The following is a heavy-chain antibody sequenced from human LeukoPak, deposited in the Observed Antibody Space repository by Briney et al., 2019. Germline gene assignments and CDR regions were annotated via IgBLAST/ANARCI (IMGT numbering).Heavy chain of an antibody. V-gene: IGHV4-61*08. CDR2: IYYISNT. CDR3: ARQRLLAGMDV. Sequence: SETLSLTCTVSGASVGSAGYYWSWIRQPPGGGLEWIGYIYYISNTNYNPSLKSRVTISVDTSKNQFSLKLSSVTAADTAVYYCARQRLLAGMDVWGQGTTVTVSS. D-gene: IGHD6-25*01. CDR1: GASVGSAGYY. J-gene: IGHJ6*02.